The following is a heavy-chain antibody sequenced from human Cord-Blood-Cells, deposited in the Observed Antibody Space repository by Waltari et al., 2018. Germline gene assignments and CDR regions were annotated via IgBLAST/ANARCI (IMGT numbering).Heavy chain of an antibody. D-gene: IGHD3-10*01. CDR2: IVVGSGNT. Sequence: QMQLVQSGPEVKKPGTSVKVSCKASGFTFTSSAVQWVRQARGQRLEWIGWIVVGSGNTNYAKKFQERVTITRKRSTSKAYMELSSLRSEDTAVYYCAAPHGSGSYYYYYYYGMDVWGQGTTVTVSS. V-gene: IGHV1-58*01. CDR1: GFTFTSSA. CDR3: AAPHGSGSYYYYYYYGMDV. J-gene: IGHJ6*02.